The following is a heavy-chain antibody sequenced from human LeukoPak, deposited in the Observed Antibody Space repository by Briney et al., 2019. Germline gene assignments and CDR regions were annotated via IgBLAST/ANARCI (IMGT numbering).Heavy chain of an antibody. CDR3: ARRGVYDFWTGYYRGYFDY. D-gene: IGHD3-3*01. J-gene: IGHJ4*02. V-gene: IGHV4-39*01. Sequence: SETLSLTCTVSGDSISSSSYYWGWIRQPPGKGLGWIGSIYNSERIYYNPSLKSRVTISVDTSKNQFSLKLSSVTAADTAVYYCARRGVYDFWTGYYRGYFDYWGQGTLVTVSS. CDR2: IYNSERI. CDR1: GDSISSSSYY.